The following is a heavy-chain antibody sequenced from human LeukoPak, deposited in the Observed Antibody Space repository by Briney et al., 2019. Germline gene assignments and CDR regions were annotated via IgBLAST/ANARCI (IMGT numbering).Heavy chain of an antibody. Sequence: SETLSLTCTVSGGDISSYYWSWIRQPPGKGLEWIGYLSYSGSTNYNPSLRSRVTISVDTSKNQFSLKLNSVTAADTAVYYCASSGWYEGGIDWGQGTLVTVSS. J-gene: IGHJ4*02. D-gene: IGHD6-19*01. CDR1: GGDISSYY. CDR2: LSYSGST. CDR3: ASSGWYEGGID. V-gene: IGHV4-59*12.